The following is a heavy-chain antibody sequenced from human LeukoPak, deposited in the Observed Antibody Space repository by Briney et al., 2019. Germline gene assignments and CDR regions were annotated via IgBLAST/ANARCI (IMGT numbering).Heavy chain of an antibody. J-gene: IGHJ4*02. CDR3: ARGLNDSWTGENY. Sequence: SETLSLTCTVSGGSISSSSYYWGWIRQPPGKGLEWIGSIYYSGSTYYNPSLKSRVTISVDTSKNQFSLKVRYVTAADTAVYYCARGLNDSWTGENYWGQGTLVTVSS. CDR2: IYYSGST. CDR1: GGSISSSSYY. D-gene: IGHD3-3*01. V-gene: IGHV4-39*07.